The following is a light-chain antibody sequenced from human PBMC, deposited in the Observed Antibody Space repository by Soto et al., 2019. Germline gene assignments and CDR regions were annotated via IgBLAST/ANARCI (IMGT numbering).Light chain of an antibody. CDR3: QQRRHWPWLT. J-gene: IGKJ4*01. CDR2: DVF. Sequence: EIVLTQSPATLSLSPGERATLSCRASQSVNNYLAWYQQKPGQAPRLVIYDVFNRATGTPARFSGSGSGTDFTLTISRLEPEDFGVYYCQQRRHWPWLTFGGGTRVEIK. CDR1: QSVNNY. V-gene: IGKV3-11*01.